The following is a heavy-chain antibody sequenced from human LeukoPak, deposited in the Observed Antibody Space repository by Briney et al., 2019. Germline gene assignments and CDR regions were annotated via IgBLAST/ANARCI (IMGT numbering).Heavy chain of an antibody. V-gene: IGHV3-53*01. J-gene: IGHJ3*02. CDR2: IYSGGST. CDR3: ARGLVGYCSSTSCYGDAFDI. Sequence: PGGSLRLSCAASGFTVSSNYMSWVRQAPGKGLEWVSVIYSGGSTYYADSVKGRFTISRDNSKNTLYLQMNSLRAEDTAVYYCARGLVGYCSSTSCYGDAFDIWGQGTMVTVSS. CDR1: GFTVSSNY. D-gene: IGHD2-2*01.